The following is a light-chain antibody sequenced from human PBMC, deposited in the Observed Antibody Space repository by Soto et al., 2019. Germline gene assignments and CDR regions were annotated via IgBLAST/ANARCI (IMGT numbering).Light chain of an antibody. V-gene: IGKV3-15*01. CDR1: QSVSSN. Sequence: EIVMTQSPATLSVSPGERATFSCRAGQSVSSNLAWYQQKPGQAPRLLIYGASTRATGIPARFSGSGSGTEFTLTISGLQSEDFAVYYCQQYNNWPLTFGGGTMVDIK. CDR3: QQYNNWPLT. J-gene: IGKJ4*01. CDR2: GAS.